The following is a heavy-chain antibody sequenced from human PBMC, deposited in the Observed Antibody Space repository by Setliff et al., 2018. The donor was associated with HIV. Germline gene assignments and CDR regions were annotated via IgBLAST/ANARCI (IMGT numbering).Heavy chain of an antibody. V-gene: IGHV3-11*01. CDR1: GFTFSDYY. J-gene: IGHJ4*02. Sequence: PGESLKISCGASGFTFSDYYMSWIRQAPGKGLEWIAYISSAGSIKYYIDSVKGRFTISRDNAKNSLHLHMNNLRAEDTAVYYCARDARKETHFDSWGQGMWVTVSS. CDR3: ARDARKETHFDS. CDR2: ISSAGSIK. D-gene: IGHD3-9*01.